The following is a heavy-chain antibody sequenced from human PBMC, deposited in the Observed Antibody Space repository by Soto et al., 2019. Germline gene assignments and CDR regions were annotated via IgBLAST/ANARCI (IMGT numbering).Heavy chain of an antibody. CDR1: GFTFSSYE. CDR3: ARDHQELADYYDSSGYRGGAFDI. D-gene: IGHD3-22*01. CDR2: ISSSGSTI. V-gene: IGHV3-48*03. J-gene: IGHJ3*02. Sequence: PVGSLRLSCAASGFTFSSYEMNWVRQAPGNGLEWVSYISSSGSTIYYADSVKGRFTISRDNAKNSLYLQMNSLRAEDTAVYYCARDHQELADYYDSSGYRGGAFDIWGQGTMVTVSS.